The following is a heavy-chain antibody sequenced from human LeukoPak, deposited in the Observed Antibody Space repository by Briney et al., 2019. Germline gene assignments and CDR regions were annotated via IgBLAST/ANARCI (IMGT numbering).Heavy chain of an antibody. CDR1: GYTFTRYD. Sequence: ASVNVSCKASGYTFTRYDINWVRQATGQGLEWMGWMNPNSGNTGYAQKFQGRVTMTRNTSISTAYMELSSLRSEDTAVYYCARGGREWLVWLTRAFDIWGQGTMVTVSS. V-gene: IGHV1-8*01. D-gene: IGHD3-3*01. CDR3: ARGGREWLVWLTRAFDI. J-gene: IGHJ3*02. CDR2: MNPNSGNT.